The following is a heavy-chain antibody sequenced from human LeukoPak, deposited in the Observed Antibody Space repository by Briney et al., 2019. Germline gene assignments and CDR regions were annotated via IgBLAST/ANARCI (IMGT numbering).Heavy chain of an antibody. CDR3: ASTHSSGWSYSLDY. V-gene: IGHV4-4*07. Sequence: SETLSLTCTVSGGSISSYYWSWIRQPAGKGLERIGRIYTSGSTNYNPSLKSRVTMSVDTSKNQFSLKLSSVTAADTAVYYCASTHSSGWSYSLDYWGQGTLVTVSS. D-gene: IGHD6-19*01. CDR1: GGSISSYY. CDR2: IYTSGST. J-gene: IGHJ4*02.